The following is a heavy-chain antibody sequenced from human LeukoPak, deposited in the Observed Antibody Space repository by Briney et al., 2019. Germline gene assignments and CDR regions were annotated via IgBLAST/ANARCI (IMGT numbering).Heavy chain of an antibody. CDR3: ASRITGTNVYYFDY. CDR1: GGSISSGGYY. D-gene: IGHD1-7*01. J-gene: IGHJ4*02. V-gene: IGHV4-30-4*08. Sequence: SETLSLTCTVFGGSISSGGYYWSWIRQHPGKGLEWIGYIYYSGSTYYNPSLKSRVTISVDTSKNQFSLKLSSVTAADTAVYYCASRITGTNVYYFDYWGQGTLVTVSS. CDR2: IYYSGST.